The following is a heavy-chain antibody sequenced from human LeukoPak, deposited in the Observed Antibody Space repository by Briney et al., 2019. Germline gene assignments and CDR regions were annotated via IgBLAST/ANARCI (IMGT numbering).Heavy chain of an antibody. CDR3: ARIDSSSWYGDLAY. J-gene: IGHJ4*02. CDR1: GFTFSSYS. D-gene: IGHD6-13*01. Sequence: GGSLRLPCAASGFTFSSYSMNWVRQAPGKGLEWVSYISSSSSTIYYADSVKGRFTISRDNAKNSLYLQMNSLRAEDTAVYYCARIDSSSWYGDLAYWGQGTLVTVSS. CDR2: ISSSSSTI. V-gene: IGHV3-48*01.